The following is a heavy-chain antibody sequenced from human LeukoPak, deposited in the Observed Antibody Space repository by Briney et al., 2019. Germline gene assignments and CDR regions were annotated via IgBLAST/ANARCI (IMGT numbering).Heavy chain of an antibody. V-gene: IGHV4-59*12. J-gene: IGHJ4*02. CDR2: IYYSGST. Sequence: SETLSLTCNVSAGSISSYYWSWIRQPPGKGLEWIGYIYYSGSTNYNPSLKSRVTISVDTSKNQFSLKLSSVTAADTAVYYCASGYYSGYYYFDYWGQGTLVTVSS. CDR1: AGSISSYY. D-gene: IGHD3-22*01. CDR3: ASGYYSGYYYFDY.